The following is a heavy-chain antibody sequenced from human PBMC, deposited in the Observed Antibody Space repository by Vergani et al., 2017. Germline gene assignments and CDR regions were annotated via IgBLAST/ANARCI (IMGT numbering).Heavy chain of an antibody. D-gene: IGHD5-12*01. J-gene: IGHJ6*03. V-gene: IGHV3-30-3*01. Sequence: QVQLVESGGGVVQPGRSLRLSCAASGFTFSSYAMHWVLQAPGKALEWVAVISYDGSNKYYADSVKGRFTISRDNSKNTLYLQMNSLRAEDTAVYYCARVAXVATEGYYYYYMDVWGKGTTVTVSS. CDR3: ARVAXVATEGYYYYYMDV. CDR1: GFTFSSYA. CDR2: ISYDGSNK.